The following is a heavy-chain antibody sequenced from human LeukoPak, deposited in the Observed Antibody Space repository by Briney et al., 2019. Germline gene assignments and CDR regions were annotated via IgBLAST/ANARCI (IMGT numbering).Heavy chain of an antibody. CDR2: ISSNGGST. Sequence: GGSLRLSCAASGFTFSSYAMHWVCQAPGKGLEYVSAISSNGGSTYYANSVKGRFTISRDNSKNTLYLQMGSLRAEDMAVYYCARENSYYYDSSGYHSSLDYWGQGTLVTVSS. CDR3: ARENSYYYDSSGYHSSLDY. J-gene: IGHJ4*02. V-gene: IGHV3-64*01. D-gene: IGHD3-22*01. CDR1: GFTFSSYA.